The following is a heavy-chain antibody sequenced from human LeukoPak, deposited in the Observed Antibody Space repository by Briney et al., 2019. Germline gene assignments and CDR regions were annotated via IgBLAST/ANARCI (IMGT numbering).Heavy chain of an antibody. J-gene: IGHJ4*02. V-gene: IGHV1-18*01. D-gene: IGHD1-26*01. CDR2: ISAYNGNT. CDR1: GYXFTSYS. Sequence: GESLKISCNASGYXFTSYSINCVRQAPGQGLEWMGWISAYNGNTNYAQKLQGRVTMTTDTSTSTAYMELRRLRSDDTAVYYCARGLGGSGSYFLTFDYWGQGTLVTVSP. CDR3: ARGLGGSGSYFLTFDY.